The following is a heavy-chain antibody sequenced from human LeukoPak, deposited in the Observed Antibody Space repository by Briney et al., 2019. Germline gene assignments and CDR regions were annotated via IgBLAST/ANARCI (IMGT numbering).Heavy chain of an antibody. CDR2: ISSSSNYI. J-gene: IGHJ4*02. V-gene: IGHV3-21*04. D-gene: IGHD2-15*01. Sequence: PGGSLRLSCAASGFTFSSYDMNWVRQAPGKGLEWVSSISSSSNYIHYADSVKGRFTISRDNAKNSLYLQMNSLRAEDTAVYYCAFSRGGVEVAAVDYCGQGTLVTVSS. CDR1: GFTFSSYD. CDR3: AFSRGGVEVAAVDY.